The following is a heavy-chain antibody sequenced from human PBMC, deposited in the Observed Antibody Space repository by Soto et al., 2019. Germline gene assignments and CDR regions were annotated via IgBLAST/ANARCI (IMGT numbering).Heavy chain of an antibody. Sequence: GESLKISCKGSGYSFTSYWIGWVRQMPGKGLEWMGIIYPGDSDTRYSPSFLGQVTISADKSISTAYLQWSSLKASDTAMYYCARHYSSSHYYYYYYGMDVWGQGTTVTVSS. CDR2: IYPGDSDT. V-gene: IGHV5-51*01. CDR1: GYSFTSYW. CDR3: ARHYSSSHYYYYYYGMDV. D-gene: IGHD6-6*01. J-gene: IGHJ6*02.